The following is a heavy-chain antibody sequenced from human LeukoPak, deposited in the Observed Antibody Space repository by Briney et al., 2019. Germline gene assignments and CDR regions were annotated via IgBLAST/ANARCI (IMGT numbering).Heavy chain of an antibody. CDR3: AKGGVAARPYYFDY. D-gene: IGHD6-6*01. CDR1: GFSFSTYA. V-gene: IGHV3-23*01. CDR2: ISGSGGSR. Sequence: GGALRLSCEASGFSFSTYAMSWVRQAPGKGLEWVSSISGSGGSRNYGDSVKGRFTSSRDNSKNTLYLQMNSLRAEDTAVYYCAKGGVAARPYYFDYWGQGTLVTVSS. J-gene: IGHJ4*02.